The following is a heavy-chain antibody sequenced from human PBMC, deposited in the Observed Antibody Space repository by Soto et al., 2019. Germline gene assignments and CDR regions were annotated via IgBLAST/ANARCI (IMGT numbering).Heavy chain of an antibody. Sequence: QVQLVESGGGVVQPGRSLRLSCAASGFTFSSYGMHWVRQAPGKGLEWVAVISYDGSNKYYADSVKGRFTISRDNSKNTLYLRMNSLRAEDTAVYYCARDSRWLVYYYYYGMDVWGQGTTVTVSS. V-gene: IGHV3-30*03. CDR2: ISYDGSNK. J-gene: IGHJ6*02. CDR1: GFTFSSYG. CDR3: ARDSRWLVYYYYYGMDV. D-gene: IGHD6-19*01.